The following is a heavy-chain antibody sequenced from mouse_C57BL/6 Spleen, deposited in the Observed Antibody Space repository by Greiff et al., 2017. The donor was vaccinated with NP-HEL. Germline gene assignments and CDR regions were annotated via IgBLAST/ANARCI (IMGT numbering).Heavy chain of an antibody. CDR1: GYTFTSYW. D-gene: IGHD2-1*01. Sequence: QVQLQQPGAELVRPGTSVKLSCKASGYTFTSYWMHWVKQRPGQGLEWIGVIDPSDSYTNYNQKFKGKATLTVDTSSSTAYMQLSSLTSEDSAVYYCAREGVNYDYFDYWGQGTTLTVSS. J-gene: IGHJ2*01. V-gene: IGHV1-59*01. CDR3: AREGVNYDYFDY. CDR2: IDPSDSYT.